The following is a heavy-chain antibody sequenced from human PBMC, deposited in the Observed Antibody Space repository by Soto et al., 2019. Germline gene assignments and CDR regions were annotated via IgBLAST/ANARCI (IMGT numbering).Heavy chain of an antibody. CDR3: ARDSEWFGELPSYMDV. D-gene: IGHD3-10*01. J-gene: IGHJ6*03. V-gene: IGHV3-33*01. CDR2: IWYDGSNK. CDR1: GFTFSSYG. Sequence: GGSLRLSCAASGFTFSSYGMHWVRQAPGKGLEWVAVIWYDGSNKYYADSVKGRFTISRDNSKNTLYLQMNSLRAEDTAVYYCARDSEWFGELPSYMDVWGKGTTVTVSS.